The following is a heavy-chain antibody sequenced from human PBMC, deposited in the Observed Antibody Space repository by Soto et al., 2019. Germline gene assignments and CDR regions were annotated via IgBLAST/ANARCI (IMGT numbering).Heavy chain of an antibody. CDR1: GGSFSGYY. Sequence: SETLSLTCAVYGGSFSGYYWSWIRQPPGKGLEWIGEINHSGSTNYNPSLKSRVTISVDTSKNQFSLKLSSVTAADTAVYYCARFGYCSSTSCYTGAYYYYGMDVWGQGTTVTV. V-gene: IGHV4-34*01. D-gene: IGHD2-2*02. J-gene: IGHJ6*02. CDR2: INHSGST. CDR3: ARFGYCSSTSCYTGAYYYYGMDV.